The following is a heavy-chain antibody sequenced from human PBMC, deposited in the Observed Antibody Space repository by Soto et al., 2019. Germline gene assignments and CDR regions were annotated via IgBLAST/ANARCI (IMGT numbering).Heavy chain of an antibody. V-gene: IGHV1-69*02. Sequence: QVQLVQCGAEVKKPGSSVKVSCKASGGTFSSYTISWVRQAPGQGLEWMGRIIPILGIANYAQKFQGRVTITADKSTSTAYMELSSLRSEDTAVSYCARPAQSSKDAFDIWGQGTMVTVSS. CDR1: GGTFSSYT. CDR3: ARPAQSSKDAFDI. D-gene: IGHD2-15*01. J-gene: IGHJ3*02. CDR2: IIPILGIA.